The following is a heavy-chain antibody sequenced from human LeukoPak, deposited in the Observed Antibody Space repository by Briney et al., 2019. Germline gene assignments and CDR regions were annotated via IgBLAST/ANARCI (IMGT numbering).Heavy chain of an antibody. CDR2: IIPTLEVA. CDR3: ARVISGTWLWF. J-gene: IGHJ4*02. D-gene: IGHD1-14*01. Sequence: SVKVSCKASVGTFSSYAITWVRQAPGLGLEWMGRIIPTLEVANYAQKFQGRVTITADKSTSTAYMELSSLRPEDTAVYYCARVISGTWLWFWGQGTLVTVSS. CDR1: VGTFSSYA. V-gene: IGHV1-69*04.